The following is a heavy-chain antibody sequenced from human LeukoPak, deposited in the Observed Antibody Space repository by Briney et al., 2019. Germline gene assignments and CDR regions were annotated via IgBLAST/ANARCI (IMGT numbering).Heavy chain of an antibody. J-gene: IGHJ3*02. D-gene: IGHD2-21*02. Sequence: GGSLRLSCAACGFTFSSYAMSWIRQAPGKGLEWISYISSSTNTIHYADSVKGRFTISRDNAKNSLYLQMNSLRADDTAVYYCARMTAHAFDIWGQGTMVTVS. CDR2: ISSSTNTI. CDR3: ARMTAHAFDI. V-gene: IGHV3-48*04. CDR1: GFTFSSYA.